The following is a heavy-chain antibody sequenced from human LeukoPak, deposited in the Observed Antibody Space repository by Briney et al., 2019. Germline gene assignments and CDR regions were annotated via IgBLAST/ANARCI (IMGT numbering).Heavy chain of an antibody. J-gene: IGHJ4*02. CDR3: ARDPRERYFDWYSSHHFDY. V-gene: IGHV4-39*07. CDR1: GGSISSSSYY. CDR2: IYYSGST. Sequence: SETLSLTCTVSGGSISSSSYYWGWIRQPPGKGLEWIGSIYYSGSTYYNPSLKSRVTISVDTSKNQFSLKLSSVTAADTAVYYCARDPRERYFDWYSSHHFDYWGQGTLVTVSS. D-gene: IGHD3-9*01.